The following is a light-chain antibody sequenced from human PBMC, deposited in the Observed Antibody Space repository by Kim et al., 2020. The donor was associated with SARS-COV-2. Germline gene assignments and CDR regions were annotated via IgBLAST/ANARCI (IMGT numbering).Light chain of an antibody. J-gene: IGKJ1*01. CDR2: GAS. V-gene: IGKV3-20*01. CDR3: QQYDSSPRT. Sequence: EIVLTQSPGTLSLSPGERATLSCRASQSVSSSYLAWYQQKPGQAPRLLIYGASSRATDIPDRFSGSGSGTDFTLTISRLEPEDFAVYYCQQYDSSPRTFAQGTQMNIK. CDR1: QSVSSSY.